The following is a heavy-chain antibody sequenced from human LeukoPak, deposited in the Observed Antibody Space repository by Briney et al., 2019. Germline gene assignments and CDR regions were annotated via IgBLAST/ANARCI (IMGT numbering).Heavy chain of an antibody. CDR1: GGSISSYY. CDR3: ARHGDSSSWSPTAVTKTGFDY. Sequence: SETLSLTCTVSGGSISSYYWSWIRQPPGKGLEWIGYIYYSGSTNYNPSLKSRVTISVDTSKNQFSLKLSFVTAADTAVYYCARHGDSSSWSPTAVTKTGFDYWGQGTLVTVSS. D-gene: IGHD6-13*01. J-gene: IGHJ4*02. CDR2: IYYSGST. V-gene: IGHV4-59*08.